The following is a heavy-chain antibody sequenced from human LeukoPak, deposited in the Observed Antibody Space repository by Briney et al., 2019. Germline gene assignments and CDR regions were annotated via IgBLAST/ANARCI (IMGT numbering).Heavy chain of an antibody. V-gene: IGHV3-53*01. D-gene: IGHD3-10*01. Sequence: GGSLRLSCAASGFAVSTNYMSWVRQAPGKGLEWVSLIYSSGSTYNVDFVRGRFTISRDNSKNTLYLQMNRLRDEDTAVYYCARTNVVRKSGYFDYWGQGTLVTVSS. CDR3: ARTNVVRKSGYFDY. CDR1: GFAVSTNY. CDR2: IYSSGST. J-gene: IGHJ4*02.